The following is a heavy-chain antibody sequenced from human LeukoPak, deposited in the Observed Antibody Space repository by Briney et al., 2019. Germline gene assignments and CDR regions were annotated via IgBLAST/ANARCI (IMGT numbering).Heavy chain of an antibody. J-gene: IGHJ4*02. D-gene: IGHD2-2*01. CDR3: GRQTLGYCSSTSCPSVGIDY. V-gene: IGHV4-34*01. CDR2: INHSGST. CDR1: GGSFGGYY. Sequence: SETLSLTCAVYGGSFGGYYWSWIRQPPGKGLEWIGEINHSGSTNYNPSLKSRVTISVDTSKNQFSLKLSSVTAADTAVYYCGRQTLGYCSSTSCPSVGIDYWGQGTLVTVSS.